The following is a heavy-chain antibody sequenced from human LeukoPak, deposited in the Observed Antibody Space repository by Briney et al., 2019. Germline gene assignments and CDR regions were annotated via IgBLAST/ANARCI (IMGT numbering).Heavy chain of an antibody. CDR3: ARGYCSGGSCYLYYFDY. Sequence: ASVKVSCKASGYTFTSYDINWVRQATGQGLEWMGWMNPNSGNTGYAQKFQGRVTMTRNTSISTAYMELSSLTSEDTAVYYCARGYCSGGSCYLYYFDYWGQGTLVTVSS. J-gene: IGHJ4*02. CDR2: MNPNSGNT. V-gene: IGHV1-8*01. D-gene: IGHD2-15*01. CDR1: GYTFTSYD.